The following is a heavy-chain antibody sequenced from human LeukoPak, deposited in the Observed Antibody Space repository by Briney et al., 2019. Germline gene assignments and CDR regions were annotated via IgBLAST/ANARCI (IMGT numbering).Heavy chain of an antibody. CDR1: GYTFTSXG. CDR3: ARERPVNWFDP. V-gene: IGHV1-18*01. CDR2: ISAYNGNT. Sequence: XGYTFTSXGISWVGQAPGQGLEWMGWISAYNGNTNYAQKLQGRVTITTDTSTSTAYMELRSLRSDDTAVYYCARERPVNWFDPWGQGTLVTVS. J-gene: IGHJ5*02.